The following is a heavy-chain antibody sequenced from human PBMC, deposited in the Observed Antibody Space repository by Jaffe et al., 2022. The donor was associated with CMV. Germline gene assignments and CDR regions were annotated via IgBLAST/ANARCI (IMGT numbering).Heavy chain of an antibody. V-gene: IGHV4-39*02. CDR1: GGSISSSSYY. D-gene: IGHD3-16*01. J-gene: IGHJ4*02. CDR2: IYYSGST. CDR3: ARERLGDKRADEIDY. Sequence: QLQLQESGPGLVKPSETLSLTCTVSGGSISSSSYYWGWIRQPPGKGLEWIGSIYYSGSTYYNPSLKSRVTISVDTSKNQFSLKLSSVTAADTAVYYCARERLGDKRADEIDYWGQGTLVTVSS.